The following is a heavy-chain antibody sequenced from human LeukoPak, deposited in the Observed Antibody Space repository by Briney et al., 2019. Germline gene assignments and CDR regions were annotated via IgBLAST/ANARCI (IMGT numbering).Heavy chain of an antibody. CDR1: GYTFTSYG. CDR2: ISAYNGNT. CDR3: ARESPSTYYYDTTGFDP. Sequence: ASVKVSCKASGYTFTSYGISWVRQAPGQGLEWMGWISAYNGNTNYAQKLQGRVTMTTDTSTSTAYMELRGLRSDDTAVYYCARESPSTYYYDTTGFDPWGQGTLVTVSS. V-gene: IGHV1-18*01. D-gene: IGHD3-22*01. J-gene: IGHJ5*02.